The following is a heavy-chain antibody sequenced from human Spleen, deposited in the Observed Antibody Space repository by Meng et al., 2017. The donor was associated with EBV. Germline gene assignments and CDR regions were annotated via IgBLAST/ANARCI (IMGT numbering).Heavy chain of an antibody. CDR3: ASGSGGNFDF. CDR2: IYHNGDT. CDR1: GGSISSGTYY. Sequence: QLQRQKWGPGLVKPSQTLSLTCSASGGSISSGTYYWSWIRQPPGRGLEWIGYIYHNGDTYYSPSLQSRLTISVDTSKNQFSLKMSSVTAADTAVYFCASGSGGNFDFWGQGTLVTVSS. J-gene: IGHJ4*02. V-gene: IGHV4-30-4*01. D-gene: IGHD3-16*01.